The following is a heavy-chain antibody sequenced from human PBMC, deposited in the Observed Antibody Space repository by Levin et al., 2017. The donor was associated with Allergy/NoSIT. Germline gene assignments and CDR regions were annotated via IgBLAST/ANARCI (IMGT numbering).Heavy chain of an antibody. V-gene: IGHV3-30*18. CDR1: GFTFSRYG. D-gene: IGHD2-21*02. CDR2: ISYDGRNQ. CDR3: AKGGITRDFFYQRMDV. Sequence: GGSLRLSCAASGFTFSRYGMHWVRQAPGKGLEWVAVISYDGRNQYYGDSVKGRFTISRDTPKNTLHLQMDSLRTDDTAVYYCAKGGITRDFFYQRMDVWGQGTTVTVSS. J-gene: IGHJ6*02.